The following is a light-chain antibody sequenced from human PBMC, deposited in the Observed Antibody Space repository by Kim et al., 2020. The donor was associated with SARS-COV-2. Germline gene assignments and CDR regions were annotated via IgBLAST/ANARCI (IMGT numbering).Light chain of an antibody. V-gene: IGKV3-15*01. CDR2: GAS. Sequence: SVSPGERATLSGRASQSVSSNLAWYQQKPGQAPRLLIYGASTRAAGIPTRLSGSGSGTEFTLTISSLQSEDFAIYYCHQFNNWPHTFGQGTKLEI. J-gene: IGKJ2*01. CDR3: HQFNNWPHT. CDR1: QSVSSN.